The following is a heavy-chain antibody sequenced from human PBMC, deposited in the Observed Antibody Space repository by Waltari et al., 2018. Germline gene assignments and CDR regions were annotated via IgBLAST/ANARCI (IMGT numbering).Heavy chain of an antibody. V-gene: IGHV1-18*01. Sequence: QVQLVQSGAEVKKPGASVKVSCKASGYTFNIYGISWVRQAPGQGLQWMGWIRTYNADRNYDQNVQDRLTMTTDTSSSTAYMELRSLRSDDTAVYYCARMDGLIAAAGQGGAFDIWGQGTMVTVSS. D-gene: IGHD6-13*01. CDR2: IRTYNADR. J-gene: IGHJ3*02. CDR3: ARMDGLIAAAGQGGAFDI. CDR1: GYTFNIYG.